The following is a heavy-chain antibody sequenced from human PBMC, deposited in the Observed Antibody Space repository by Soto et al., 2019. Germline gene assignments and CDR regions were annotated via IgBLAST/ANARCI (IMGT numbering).Heavy chain of an antibody. CDR1: GYSFTSYW. Sequence: GESLKISCKGSGYSFTSYWTGWVSQMPGKGLEWMGIIYPGDSDTRYSPSFQGQVTISADKSISTAYLQWSSLKASDTAMYYCARQPAAGYYYYGMDVWGQGTTVTVSS. CDR2: IYPGDSDT. V-gene: IGHV5-51*01. J-gene: IGHJ6*02. CDR3: ARQPAAGYYYYGMDV. D-gene: IGHD6-13*01.